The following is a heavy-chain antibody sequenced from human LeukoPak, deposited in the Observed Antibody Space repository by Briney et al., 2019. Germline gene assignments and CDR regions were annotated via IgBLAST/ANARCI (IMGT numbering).Heavy chain of an antibody. J-gene: IGHJ4*02. CDR3: ARDKIQWLRYSYFDY. CDR2: TSGSSGSTI. V-gene: IGHV3-48*01. D-gene: IGHD5-12*01. CDR1: GFTFSDCS. Sequence: GGSLRLSCAASGFTFSDCSMNWVRQAPGRGLEWLSYTSGSSGSTIYYAQSVRGRFTISRDDAKNTLYLQMNSLRADDTAVYFCARDKIQWLRYSYFDYWGQGVLVTVSS.